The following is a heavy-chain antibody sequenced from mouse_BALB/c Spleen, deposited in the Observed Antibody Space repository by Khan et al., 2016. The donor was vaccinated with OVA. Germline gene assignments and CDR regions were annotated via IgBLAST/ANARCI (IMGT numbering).Heavy chain of an antibody. CDR2: IWGDGST. V-gene: IGHV2-6-7*01. Sequence: QVQLKESGPGLVAPSQSLSITCIVSGFSLTGYGVNWVRQPPGKGLEWLGMIWGDGSTDYNSALKSRLSISKDNSKSQVFLKMNSLQTDDTARYYCARAYYANYREAMDYWGQGTSVTVSS. CDR3: ARAYYANYREAMDY. J-gene: IGHJ4*01. CDR1: GFSLTGYG. D-gene: IGHD2-10*01.